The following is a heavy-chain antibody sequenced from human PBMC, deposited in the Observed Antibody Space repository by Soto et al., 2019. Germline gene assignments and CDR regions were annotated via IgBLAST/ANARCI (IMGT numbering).Heavy chain of an antibody. CDR3: IRGVVNEWLGGGYAFEV. CDR1: GYTFTTYY. J-gene: IGHJ3*01. Sequence: QVHLVQSGAEVKEPGASVKVSCKASGYTFTTYYMMWVRQAPGQGFEWMGFINSNTGCTSYAQKSQGRVTITRDMSASTVYMGVSSLRSEDTAGYFCIRGVVNEWLGGGYAFEVWGQGTMLSVSS. CDR2: INSNTGCT. D-gene: IGHD6-19*01. V-gene: IGHV1-46*03.